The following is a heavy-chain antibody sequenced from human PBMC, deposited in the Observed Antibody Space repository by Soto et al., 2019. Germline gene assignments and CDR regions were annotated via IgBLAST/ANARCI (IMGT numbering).Heavy chain of an antibody. J-gene: IGHJ4*02. Sequence: QVQLVESGGGVVQPGRSLRLSCAASGFTFSNYGMHWVRQAPGKGLEWVAVISYNGSRNAYADAVKGRFTISGDNSKNTLYLQMNSLRGEDTALYYCAAEYSSSSELGYWGQGTLVTVSS. CDR2: ISYNGSRN. V-gene: IGHV3-30*03. CDR3: AAEYSSSSELGY. D-gene: IGHD6-6*01. CDR1: GFTFSNYG.